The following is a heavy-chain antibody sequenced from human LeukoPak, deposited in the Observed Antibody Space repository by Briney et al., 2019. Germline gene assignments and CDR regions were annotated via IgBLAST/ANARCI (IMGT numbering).Heavy chain of an antibody. D-gene: IGHD6-13*01. J-gene: IGHJ4*02. Sequence: GGSLRLSCAASGFTFTTYAMSWVRQAPGKGLEWVSTVSAGGGSTYYADSVRGRFTISRDNAKNSLYLQMSSLRAEDTAVYFCARIRGSYYLDYWGQGTLVTVSS. CDR2: VSAGGGST. V-gene: IGHV3-23*01. CDR1: GFTFTTYA. CDR3: ARIRGSYYLDY.